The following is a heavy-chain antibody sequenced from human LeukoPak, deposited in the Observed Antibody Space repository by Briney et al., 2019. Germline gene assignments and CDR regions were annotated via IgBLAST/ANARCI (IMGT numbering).Heavy chain of an antibody. CDR1: GFTFSSYA. Sequence: GGSLRLSCAASGFTFSSYAMSWVRQAPGKGLEWVSTINDSGGNTYYTDSVKGWFAISRDNSKNTLYLHMNSLRAEDTALYYCVSFAPYDAFDIWGQGTMVTVSS. CDR3: VSFAPYDAFDI. J-gene: IGHJ3*02. V-gene: IGHV3-23*01. CDR2: INDSGGNT.